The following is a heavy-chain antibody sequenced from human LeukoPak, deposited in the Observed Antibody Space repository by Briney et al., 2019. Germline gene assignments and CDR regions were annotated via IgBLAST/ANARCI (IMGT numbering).Heavy chain of an antibody. V-gene: IGHV1-69*04. Sequence: VASVKVSCKASGYTFTSYGISWVRQAPGQGLEWMGRIIPILGIANYAQKFQGRVTITADKSTSTAYMELSSLRSEDTAVYYCAREVSGSYYASFDHWGQGTLVTVSS. CDR1: GYTFTSYG. CDR3: AREVSGSYYASFDH. J-gene: IGHJ4*02. CDR2: IIPILGIA. D-gene: IGHD1-26*01.